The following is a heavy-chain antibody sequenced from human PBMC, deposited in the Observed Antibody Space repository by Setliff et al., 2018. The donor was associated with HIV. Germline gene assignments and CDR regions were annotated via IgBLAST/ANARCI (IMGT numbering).Heavy chain of an antibody. CDR1: GFTFSFHA. J-gene: IGHJ4*02. V-gene: IGHV3-23*01. D-gene: IGHD6-25*01. CDR3: ARSRPYNSALDY. Sequence: GGSLRLSCAASGFTFSFHAMTWVRQAPGKGLEWVSGINGDGDSTYYADSVKGRFTLSRDNSKNTVYLQVGSLRPDDTAMYYCARSRPYNSALDYWGQGTLVTVSS. CDR2: INGDGDST.